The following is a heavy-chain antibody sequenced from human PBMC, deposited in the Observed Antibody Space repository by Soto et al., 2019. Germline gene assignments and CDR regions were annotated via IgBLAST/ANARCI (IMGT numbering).Heavy chain of an antibody. J-gene: IGHJ6*02. CDR3: AKGFVSGQPPNHYYYGVDV. D-gene: IGHD1-26*01. Sequence: QEQLVQSGAEVKKPGASVKVSCKASGYSFTSSYMHWLRQAPGQGPEWMGMINPNDGTTTNAQRFQGRVTMTTDTSTTSVYMELSSLRSEDTAVYYCAKGFVSGQPPNHYYYGVDVWGQGTTVTVSS. CDR1: GYSFTSSY. V-gene: IGHV1-46*01. CDR2: INPNDGTT.